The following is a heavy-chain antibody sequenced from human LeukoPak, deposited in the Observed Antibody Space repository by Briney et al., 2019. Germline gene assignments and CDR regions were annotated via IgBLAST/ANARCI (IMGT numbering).Heavy chain of an antibody. Sequence: PGGSLRLSCAASGFTFSSYSMNWVRQAPGKGLEWVSSISSSSSYIYYADSVKGRFTISRDNAKNSLYLQMNSLRAEDTAVYYCARDPVRGGSPWYFDYWGQGTLVTVSS. J-gene: IGHJ4*02. D-gene: IGHD1-26*01. CDR1: GFTFSSYS. V-gene: IGHV3-21*01. CDR3: ARDPVRGGSPWYFDY. CDR2: ISSSSSYI.